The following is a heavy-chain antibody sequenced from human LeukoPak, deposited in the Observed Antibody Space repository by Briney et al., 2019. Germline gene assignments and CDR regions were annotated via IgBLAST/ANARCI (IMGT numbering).Heavy chain of an antibody. CDR2: ISSSSSYI. CDR3: AAEGYYYGSGTWGGGDY. D-gene: IGHD3-10*01. Sequence: GGSLRLSCAASGFTFSSYSMNWVRQAPGKGLEWVSSISSSSSYIYYADSVKGRFIISRDNAKNSLYLQMNSLRAEDTAVYYCAAEGYYYGSGTWGGGDYWGQGTLVTVSS. J-gene: IGHJ4*02. V-gene: IGHV3-21*01. CDR1: GFTFSSYS.